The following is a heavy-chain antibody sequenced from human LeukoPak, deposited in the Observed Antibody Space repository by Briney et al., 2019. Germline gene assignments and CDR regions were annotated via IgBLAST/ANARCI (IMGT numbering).Heavy chain of an antibody. D-gene: IGHD4-17*01. J-gene: IGHJ4*02. CDR2: ISAYNGNT. CDR3: ARDRHRAMTTVTHIDY. CDR1: GYTFTSYG. V-gene: IGHV1-18*01. Sequence: GASVKVSCKASGYTFTSYGISWVRQAPGQGLEWMGWISAYNGNTNYAQKLQGRVTMTTDTSTSTAYMEPRSLRSDDTAVYYCARDRHRAMTTVTHIDYWGQGTLVTVSS.